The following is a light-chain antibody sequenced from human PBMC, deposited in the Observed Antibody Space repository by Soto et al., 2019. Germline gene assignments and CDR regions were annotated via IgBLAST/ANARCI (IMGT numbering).Light chain of an antibody. V-gene: IGLV2-23*01. CDR1: SSDVGSYNL. CDR3: CSYAGSSVVV. Sequence: QSALTQPASVSGSPGQSITISCTGTSSDVGSYNLVSWYQQHPGKAPKLMIYEGSKRPSGVSNRFSGSKSGNTASLIISGLQAEDEADYYCCSYAGSSVVVFGGGTQLTVL. CDR2: EGS. J-gene: IGLJ2*01.